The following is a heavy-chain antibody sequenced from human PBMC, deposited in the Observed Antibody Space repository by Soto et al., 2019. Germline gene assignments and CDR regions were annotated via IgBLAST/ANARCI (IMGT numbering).Heavy chain of an antibody. Sequence: QVQLVQSGAEVKKPGSSVKVSCKASGGTFSNYAISWVRQAPGQGLEWMGGIIPIFSTADYAQKFQGRVTITAAESTSTAYRELNSLRSEDTAVYYCATSMVRGIIPTFPYFCYGMDVWGQGTTVTVSS. CDR2: IIPIFSTA. J-gene: IGHJ6*02. CDR3: ATSMVRGIIPTFPYFCYGMDV. D-gene: IGHD3-10*01. CDR1: GGTFSNYA. V-gene: IGHV1-69*12.